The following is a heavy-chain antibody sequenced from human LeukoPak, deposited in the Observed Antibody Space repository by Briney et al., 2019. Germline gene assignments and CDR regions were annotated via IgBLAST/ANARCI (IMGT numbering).Heavy chain of an antibody. CDR3: ARDSSAYYYYMDV. V-gene: IGHV3-7*01. Sequence: GSLRLSCAASGFTFSVYSMSWVRQAPGKGLEWVANIKQDGSEKYYVDSVKGRFTISRDNAENSLYLQMSSLRAEDTAAYYCARDSSAYYYYMDVWGKGTTVTVSS. CDR2: IKQDGSEK. J-gene: IGHJ6*03. CDR1: GFTFSVYS. D-gene: IGHD6-6*01.